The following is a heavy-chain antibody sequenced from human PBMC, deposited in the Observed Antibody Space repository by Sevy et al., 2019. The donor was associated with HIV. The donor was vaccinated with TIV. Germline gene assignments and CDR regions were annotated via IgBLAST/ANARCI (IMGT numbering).Heavy chain of an antibody. CDR3: ARDSGGDFWSGYNYYGMDV. D-gene: IGHD3-3*01. CDR2: ISSSSTYI. CDR1: GFTFSSYS. Sequence: GGSLRLSCAASGFTFSSYSMNWVRQAPGKGLEWVSSISSSSTYIYYADSVKGRFTISRDNAKNSLYLQMNSLRAEDTAVYYCARDSGGDFWSGYNYYGMDVWGQGTTVTVSS. V-gene: IGHV3-21*01. J-gene: IGHJ6*02.